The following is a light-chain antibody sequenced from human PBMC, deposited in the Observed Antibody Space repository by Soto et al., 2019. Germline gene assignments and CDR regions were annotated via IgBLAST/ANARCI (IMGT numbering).Light chain of an antibody. CDR1: QSVSSSY. Sequence: EIVLTQSPGTLSLSPGERATLSCRASQSVSSSYLAWYQQKPGQAPRLLIYGASSRATGIPDRFSGSGSGTDFTLTISRLEPEDFAVYYCQQYGSPRTFGQGTKREIK. V-gene: IGKV3-20*01. J-gene: IGKJ2*01. CDR3: QQYGSPRT. CDR2: GAS.